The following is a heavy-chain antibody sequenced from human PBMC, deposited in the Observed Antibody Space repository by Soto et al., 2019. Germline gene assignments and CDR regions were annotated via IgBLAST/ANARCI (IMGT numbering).Heavy chain of an antibody. J-gene: IGHJ6*02. D-gene: IGHD3-16*02. CDR1: GYTFTGYY. Sequence: ASVKVSCKASGYTFTGYYMHWVRQAPGQGLEWMGWINPNSGGTNYAQKFQGWVTMTRDTSISTAYMELSRLRSDDTAVYYCATEHFDYVWGSHRPAGGALLDVWGQGTTVTVSS. V-gene: IGHV1-2*04. CDR2: INPNSGGT. CDR3: ATEHFDYVWGSHRPAGGALLDV.